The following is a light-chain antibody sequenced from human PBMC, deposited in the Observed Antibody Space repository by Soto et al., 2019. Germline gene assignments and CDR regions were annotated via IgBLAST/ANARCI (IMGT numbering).Light chain of an antibody. Sequence: ELVITQSPATLYVSPGERATLSCSASQSVTSNYLAWYQQKPGQAPRLLIYGVSSRATGVPDRFSGSGSGTDFTLTISRLEPEDFAVYYCQQYGSSPWPFGQGTKVDNK. V-gene: IGKV3-20*01. CDR3: QQYGSSPWP. J-gene: IGKJ1*01. CDR1: QSVTSNY. CDR2: GVS.